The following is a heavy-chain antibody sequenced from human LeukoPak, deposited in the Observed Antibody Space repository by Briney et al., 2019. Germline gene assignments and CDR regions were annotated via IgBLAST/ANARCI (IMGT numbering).Heavy chain of an antibody. V-gene: IGHV4-59*01. D-gene: IGHD6-13*01. CDR2: IYHSGST. Sequence: SSETLSLTCTVSGGSISSYYWSWIRQPPGKGLEWIGYIYHSGSTNYNPSLKSRVTISVDTSKNQFSLKLSSVTAADTAVYYCARDFGGNGGSSWPAPFDYWGQGTLVTVSS. CDR1: GGSISSYY. CDR3: ARDFGGNGGSSWPAPFDY. J-gene: IGHJ4*02.